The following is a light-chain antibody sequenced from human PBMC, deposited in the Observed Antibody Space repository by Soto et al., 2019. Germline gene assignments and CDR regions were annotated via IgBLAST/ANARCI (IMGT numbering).Light chain of an antibody. CDR2: EDD. CDR1: SGDVGNYNL. J-gene: IGLJ7*01. CDR3: CLYLGGTSV. Sequence: QSVLTQPASVSGSPGQSITISCSGVSGDVGNYNLVSWYQQYPGKAPALLIYEDDKRPSGVSNRFSSSKSDSTASLTISGLQAEDEADYYCCLYLGGTSVFGGGTQLTVL. V-gene: IGLV2-23*01.